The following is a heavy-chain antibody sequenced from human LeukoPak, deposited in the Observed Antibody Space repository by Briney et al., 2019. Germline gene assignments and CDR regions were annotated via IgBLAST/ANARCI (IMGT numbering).Heavy chain of an antibody. CDR2: IIPILGTA. CDR3: ARGLYRSSSTRCYDYGMDV. V-gene: IGHV1-69*13. J-gene: IGHJ6*02. D-gene: IGHD2-2*01. CDR1: GGTFISYG. Sequence: ASVKVSCKASGGTFISYGLNWVRQAPGQGLEWMGGIIPILGTAKYAQKLQGRVTITADESTNTGYMELSSLRSEDTAVYYCARGLYRSSSTRCYDYGMDVWGQGTTVTVSS.